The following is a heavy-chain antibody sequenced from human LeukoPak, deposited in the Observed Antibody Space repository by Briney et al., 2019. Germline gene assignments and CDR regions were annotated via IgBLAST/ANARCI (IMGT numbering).Heavy chain of an antibody. CDR1: GFTFSSYS. J-gene: IGHJ4*02. Sequence: GGSLRLSCAASGFTFSSYSMNWVRQAPGKGLEWVSSISSSSSYIYYADSVKGRFTISRDNAKNSLYLQMNSLGAEDTAVYYCARRGPNLLDYWGQGTLVTVSS. V-gene: IGHV3-21*01. CDR3: ARRGPNLLDY. D-gene: IGHD1-14*01. CDR2: ISSSSSYI.